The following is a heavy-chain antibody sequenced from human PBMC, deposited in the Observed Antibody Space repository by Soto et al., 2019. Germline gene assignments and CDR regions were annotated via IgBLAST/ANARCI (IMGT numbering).Heavy chain of an antibody. D-gene: IGHD4-17*01. V-gene: IGHV4-30-4*01. J-gene: IGHJ4*02. Sequence: PSETLSLTCTVSGGSISSGDYYWSWIRQPPGKGLEWIGYIYYSGSTYYNTSLKSRVTISVDTSKNQFSLKLSSVTAADTAVYYCARAGGDYDDVEYYFDYWGQGTLVTVSS. CDR1: GGSISSGDYY. CDR3: ARAGGDYDDVEYYFDY. CDR2: IYYSGST.